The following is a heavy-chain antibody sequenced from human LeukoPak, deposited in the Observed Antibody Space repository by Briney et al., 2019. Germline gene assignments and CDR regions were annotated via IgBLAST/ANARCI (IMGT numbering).Heavy chain of an antibody. CDR1: GGSISSSTYY. CDR3: ARTYGDYDDAFDV. V-gene: IGHV4-39*01. Sequence: SETLSLTCTVSGGSISSSTYYWGWIRQPPGKGLEWIGSIYYSGSTYNNPSLKSRVTIFVDTSKNQFSLKLSSVTASDTAVYYCARTYGDYDDAFDVWGQGTMVTVSS. J-gene: IGHJ3*01. D-gene: IGHD4-17*01. CDR2: IYYSGST.